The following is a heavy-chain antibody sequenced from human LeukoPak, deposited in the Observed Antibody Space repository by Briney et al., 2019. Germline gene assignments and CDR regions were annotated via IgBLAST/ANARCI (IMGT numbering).Heavy chain of an antibody. CDR1: GFIFSSYA. J-gene: IGHJ6*02. Sequence: GGSLRLSCAASGFIFSSYAMNWVRQAPGKGLEWVSGISGSGDATFYADPVKGRFTISRDNSKNTLYLQMNSLRGDDTAVYHCAKYVTPPGTYYYGLDVWGQGTTVTVSS. V-gene: IGHV3-23*01. CDR2: ISGSGDAT. D-gene: IGHD6-13*01. CDR3: AKYVTPPGTYYYGLDV.